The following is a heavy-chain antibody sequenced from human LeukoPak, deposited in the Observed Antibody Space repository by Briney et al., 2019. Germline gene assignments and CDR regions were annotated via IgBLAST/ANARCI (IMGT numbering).Heavy chain of an antibody. CDR1: GGSISSGDYY. CDR3: ARTPMAYQLLSFWFDA. V-gene: IGHV4-31*03. CDR2: SYYSGST. D-gene: IGHD2-2*01. J-gene: IGHJ5*02. Sequence: SETLSLTCTVSGGSISSGDYYWNWLRQHPGKGLEWIGYSYYSGSTYYNPSLKSRVTIAVDTSKNQFSLKLSSVTAADTAVYYCARTPMAYQLLSFWFDAWGQGTLVTVSS.